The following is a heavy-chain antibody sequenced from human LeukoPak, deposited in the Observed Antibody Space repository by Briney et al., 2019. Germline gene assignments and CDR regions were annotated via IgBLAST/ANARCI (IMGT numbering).Heavy chain of an antibody. D-gene: IGHD6-13*01. J-gene: IGHJ4*02. Sequence: GASVKVSCKASGYTFTGYYMHWVRQAPGQGLEWMGRINPNSGGTNYAQKFQGRVTMTRDTSISTAYMELSRLRSDDTAVYYCATAAAAGTSDFDSWGQGTLVTVSS. CDR2: INPNSGGT. V-gene: IGHV1-2*06. CDR1: GYTFTGYY. CDR3: ATAAAAGTSDFDS.